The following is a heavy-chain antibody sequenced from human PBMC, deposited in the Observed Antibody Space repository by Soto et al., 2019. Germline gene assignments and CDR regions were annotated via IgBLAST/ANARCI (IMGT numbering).Heavy chain of an antibody. V-gene: IGHV3-15*01. D-gene: IGHD3-10*01. J-gene: IGHJ4*02. Sequence: GGSLRLSCAASGFTFSNAWMSWVRQAPGKGLEWVGRIKSKTDGGTTDYAAPVKGRFTISRDDSKNTLYLQMNSLKTEDTAVYYCTTTESLEGSTPFDYWGQGTLVTVSS. CDR3: TTTESLEGSTPFDY. CDR2: IKSKTDGGTT. CDR1: GFTFSNAW.